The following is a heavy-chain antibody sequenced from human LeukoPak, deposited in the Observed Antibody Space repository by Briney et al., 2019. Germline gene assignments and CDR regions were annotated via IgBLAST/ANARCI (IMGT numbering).Heavy chain of an antibody. Sequence: GGSLRLSCAASGFPFDDYGMTWVRQAPGKGLEWVSGINWNGGSTGYADFVKGRFTISRDNAKNSLYLQMNSLRAEDTALYYCARDMGGYCTNGVCYRVDAFDIWGQGTMVTVSS. CDR1: GFPFDDYG. CDR3: ARDMGGYCTNGVCYRVDAFDI. CDR2: INWNGGST. J-gene: IGHJ3*02. D-gene: IGHD2-8*01. V-gene: IGHV3-20*04.